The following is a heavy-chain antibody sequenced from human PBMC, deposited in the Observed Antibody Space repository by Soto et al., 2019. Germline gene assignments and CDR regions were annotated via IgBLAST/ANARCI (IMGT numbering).Heavy chain of an antibody. CDR2: IIPLFGTA. CDR1: GGTFSTHI. Sequence: SVKVSCKASGGTFSTHIINWVRQAPGQGLEWMGGIIPLFGTASYAQKFRDRVSITADGSTYTAYMELSSLRSEDTAVYYCARSDSSGFYLPFWGQGTLVTVSS. V-gene: IGHV1-69*13. D-gene: IGHD3-22*01. J-gene: IGHJ4*02. CDR3: ARSDSSGFYLPF.